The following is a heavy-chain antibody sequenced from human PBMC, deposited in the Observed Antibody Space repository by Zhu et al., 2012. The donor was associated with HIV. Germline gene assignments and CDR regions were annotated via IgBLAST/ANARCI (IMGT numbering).Heavy chain of an antibody. Sequence: QVQLQQWGAGLLKPSETLSLSCAVYGGSFSGFYWSWIRQPPGKGLEWIGEISHSGNTNYNPSLKSRVAISLDMSKNQFSLNLSSVTTADTAVYYCARSVKGQLVFDSWGQGALVTVSS. J-gene: IGHJ4*02. V-gene: IGHV4-34*01. CDR1: GGSFSGFY. D-gene: IGHD1-1*01. CDR2: ISHSGNT. CDR3: ARSVKGQLVFDS.